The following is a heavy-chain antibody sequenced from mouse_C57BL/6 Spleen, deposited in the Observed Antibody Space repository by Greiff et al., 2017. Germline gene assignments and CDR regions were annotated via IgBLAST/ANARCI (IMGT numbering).Heavy chain of an antibody. V-gene: IGHV1-42*01. CDR3: ARGGTDAMDY. Sequence: VQLKESGPELVKPGASVKISCKASGYSFTGYYMNWVKQSPEKSLEWIGEINPSTGGTTYNQKFKAKATLTVDKSSSTAYMQLKSLTSEDSAVYYCARGGTDAMDYWGQGTSGTVSS. J-gene: IGHJ4*01. CDR1: GYSFTGYY. CDR2: INPSTGGT. D-gene: IGHD4-1*01.